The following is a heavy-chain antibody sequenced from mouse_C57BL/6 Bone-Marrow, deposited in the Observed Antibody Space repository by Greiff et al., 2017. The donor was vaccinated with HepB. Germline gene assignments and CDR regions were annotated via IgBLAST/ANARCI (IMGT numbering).Heavy chain of an antibody. D-gene: IGHD2-4*01. CDR3: AIWYYDHDGGLG. J-gene: IGHJ2*01. CDR2: IHPSDSDT. Sequence: QVQLKQPGAELVKPGASVKVSCKASGYTFTSYWMHWVKQRPGQGLEWIGRIHPSDSDTNYNQKFKGKATLTVDKSSSTAYMQLSSLTSEDSAVYYCAIWYYDHDGGLGWGQGTTLTVSS. CDR1: GYTFTSYW. V-gene: IGHV1-74*01.